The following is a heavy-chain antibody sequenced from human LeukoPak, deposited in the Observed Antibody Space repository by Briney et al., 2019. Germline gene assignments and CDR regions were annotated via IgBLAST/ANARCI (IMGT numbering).Heavy chain of an antibody. D-gene: IGHD6-13*01. Sequence: PGGSLRLSCAASGFTFSSYSMNWVRQAPGKGLEWVSYISSSSSTIYYADSVKGRFTISRDNAKNSLCLQMNSLRAEDTAVYYCARDPIAAAGTLDYWGQGTLVTVSS. V-gene: IGHV3-48*01. CDR1: GFTFSSYS. CDR3: ARDPIAAAGTLDY. CDR2: ISSSSSTI. J-gene: IGHJ4*02.